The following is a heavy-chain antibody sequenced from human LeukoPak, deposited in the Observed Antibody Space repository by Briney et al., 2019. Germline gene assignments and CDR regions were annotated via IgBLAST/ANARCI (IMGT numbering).Heavy chain of an antibody. CDR3: ARDRSVVVPAANYGMDV. CDR2: IYYSGST. D-gene: IGHD2-2*01. V-gene: IGHV4-59*01. J-gene: IGHJ6*02. CDR1: GGSISSYY. Sequence: PSETLSLTCTVSGGSISSYYWSWIRQPPGKGLEWIGYIYYSGSTNYNPSLKSRVTISVDTSKNQFSLKLSFVTAADTAVYYCARDRSVVVPAANYGMDVWGQGTMVTVSS.